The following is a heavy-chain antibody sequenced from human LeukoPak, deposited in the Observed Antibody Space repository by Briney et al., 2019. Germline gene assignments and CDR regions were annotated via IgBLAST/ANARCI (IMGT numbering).Heavy chain of an antibody. CDR3: AKSKLDYYYYMDV. V-gene: IGHV3-30*02. CDR1: GVTFSNYG. Sequence: GGSLRLSCAASGVTFSNYGMHWGRHAPGKGLEWGAFIRYDGSNKNYADSVKGRFTISRDNSKNTLYLQMNSLRAEDTAVYYCAKSKLDYYYYMDVWGKGTTVTVSS. J-gene: IGHJ6*03. D-gene: IGHD1-26*01. CDR2: IRYDGSNK.